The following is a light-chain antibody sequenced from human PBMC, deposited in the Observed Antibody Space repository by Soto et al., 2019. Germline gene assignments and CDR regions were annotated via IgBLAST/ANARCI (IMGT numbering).Light chain of an antibody. Sequence: QSVLTQPASVSGSPGQSTTISCTGTSGDIGSYNYVSWYQQHPGRAPKLIIYEVSNRPSGVSNRFSGSKSGNTASLTISGLQAEDEADYYCCSYASSTSRIFGGGTKLTVL. CDR2: EVS. J-gene: IGLJ2*01. CDR3: CSYASSTSRI. CDR1: SGDIGSYNY. V-gene: IGLV2-14*01.